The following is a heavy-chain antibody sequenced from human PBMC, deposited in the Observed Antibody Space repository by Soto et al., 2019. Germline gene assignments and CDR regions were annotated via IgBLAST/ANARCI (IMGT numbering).Heavy chain of an antibody. Sequence: GGSLRLSCAASGFTFSTYSMNWVRQAPGKGLEWVSSISTSTSYIYYADSVKGRFTISRDNTKNSLYLQMNSLRAEDTAVYYCARRDTALVRVDYYYMDVWGKGTTVTVSS. J-gene: IGHJ6*03. V-gene: IGHV3-21*01. CDR2: ISTSTSYI. CDR3: ARRDTALVRVDYYYMDV. D-gene: IGHD5-18*01. CDR1: GFTFSTYS.